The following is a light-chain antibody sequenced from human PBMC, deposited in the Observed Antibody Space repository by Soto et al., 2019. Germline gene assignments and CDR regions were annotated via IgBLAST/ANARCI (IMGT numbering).Light chain of an antibody. V-gene: IGKV1-5*01. J-gene: IGKJ1*01. CDR1: QSISSW. Sequence: DIQMTQSPSTLSASVGDRATITCRASQSISSWLAWYQQKPGKAPKLLIYDASSLQGGVPSRFSGSGSGTEFTLTISSLQPDDFATYYCQQYNSYSMFGQGTKVEI. CDR2: DAS. CDR3: QQYNSYSM.